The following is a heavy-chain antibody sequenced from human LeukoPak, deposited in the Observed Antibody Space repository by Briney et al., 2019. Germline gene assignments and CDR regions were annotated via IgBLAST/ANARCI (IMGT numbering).Heavy chain of an antibody. CDR2: ISRSGGST. CDR3: AKEHYDYVWGSYRFGSFDY. D-gene: IGHD3-16*02. Sequence: GGSLRLSCAASGFTFSSYAMSWVRQAPGKGLEWVSAISRSGGSTYYADSVQGRFTISRDNSKNTLYLHMNSLRAEDTAVYYCAKEHYDYVWGSYRFGSFDYWGQGTLVTVSS. J-gene: IGHJ4*02. CDR1: GFTFSSYA. V-gene: IGHV3-23*01.